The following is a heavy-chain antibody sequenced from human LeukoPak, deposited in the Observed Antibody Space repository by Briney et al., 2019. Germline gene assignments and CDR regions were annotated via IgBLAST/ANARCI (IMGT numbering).Heavy chain of an antibody. J-gene: IGHJ4*02. D-gene: IGHD3-22*01. CDR2: INPNSGGT. CDR3: AREGYDSSGYIFDY. CDR1: EYTFTGYY. Sequence: ASVKVSCKASEYTFTGYYMHWVRQAPGQGLEWMGWINPNSGGTNYARKFQGRVTMTRDTSISTAYMELSRLRSDDTAVYYCAREGYDSSGYIFDYWGQGTLVTVSS. V-gene: IGHV1-2*02.